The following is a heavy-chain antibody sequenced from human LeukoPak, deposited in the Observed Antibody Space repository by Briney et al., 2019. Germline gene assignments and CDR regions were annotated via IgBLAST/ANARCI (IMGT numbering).Heavy chain of an antibody. D-gene: IGHD2-15*01. V-gene: IGHV4-59*08. CDR3: ARLDCLVEGCYNH. CDR1: GDSVTSSY. CDR2: VSSDGTT. Sequence: PSETLSLTCSVSGDSVTSSYWNWIRQPPGKGLEWIGYVSSDGTTNYTPSLRSRLIMSVDTAKNDISLILTSVTAADTAIYYCARLDCLVEGCYNHWGQGTLVSVSS. J-gene: IGHJ4*02.